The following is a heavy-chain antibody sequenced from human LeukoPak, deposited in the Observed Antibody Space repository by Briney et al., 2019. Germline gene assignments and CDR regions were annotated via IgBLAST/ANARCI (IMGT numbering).Heavy chain of an antibody. J-gene: IGHJ4*02. CDR3: ARAGPSSSWHQFDY. CDR1: GFTFNIYG. CDR2: IYSGGRT. Sequence: GTLRLSCAASGFTFNIYGMSWVRQAPGKGLEWVSVIYSGGRTYYADSVKGRFTISRDNSKNTLYLQMNRLRAEDTAVHYCARAGPSSSWHQFDYWGQGTLVTVSS. D-gene: IGHD6-13*01. V-gene: IGHV3-66*01.